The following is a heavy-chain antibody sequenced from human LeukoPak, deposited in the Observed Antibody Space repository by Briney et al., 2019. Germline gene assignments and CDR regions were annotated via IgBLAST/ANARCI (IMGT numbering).Heavy chain of an antibody. V-gene: IGHV3-21*01. J-gene: IGHJ4*02. D-gene: IGHD2-15*01. CDR1: GFTFSSYT. Sequence: PGGSLRLSCAASGFTFSSYTMNWVRQAPGKGLEWVSCISSSSGYIYYADSVKGRFTISRDNAKNSLYLQMNSLRAEDTAVYYCARDVVGAPDYWGQGTLVTVSS. CDR3: ARDVVGAPDY. CDR2: ISSSSGYI.